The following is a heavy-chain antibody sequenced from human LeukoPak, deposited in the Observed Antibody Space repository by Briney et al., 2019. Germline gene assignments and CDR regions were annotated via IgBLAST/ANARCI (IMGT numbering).Heavy chain of an antibody. CDR1: GGSINNYY. CDR3: ARDLSHSGWYQEGY. V-gene: IGHV4-59*01. Sequence: SETLSLTCTVSGGSINNYYWSWIRQPPGEGLEWIGYIYYSGGTNYNPSLKSRVTTSVDTSKNQFSLTLSSVTAADTAVYYCARDLSHSGWYQEGYWGQGTLVTVSS. CDR2: IYYSGGT. D-gene: IGHD6-19*01. J-gene: IGHJ4*02.